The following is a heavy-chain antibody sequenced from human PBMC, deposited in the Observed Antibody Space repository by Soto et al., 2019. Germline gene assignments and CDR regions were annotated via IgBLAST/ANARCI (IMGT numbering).Heavy chain of an antibody. CDR1: GFTFSSYA. V-gene: IGHV3-30-3*01. Sequence: GGSLRLSCAASGFTFSSYAMHWVRQAPGKGLEWVAAISFDGSKKYYADSVKDRFTISRDNSKNTLYVQMNSLRAEDTAVYYCARVQHPAYFDYWGQGTLVTVSS. J-gene: IGHJ4*02. CDR3: ARVQHPAYFDY. CDR2: ISFDGSKK.